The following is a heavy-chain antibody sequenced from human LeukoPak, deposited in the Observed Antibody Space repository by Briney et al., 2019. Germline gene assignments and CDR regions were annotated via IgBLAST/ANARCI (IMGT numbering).Heavy chain of an antibody. Sequence: GGSLRLSCAASGFTVSSSYMNRVRQAPGKGLEWVSLIYSGGGTYYADSVKGRFTISRDNSKNTLYLQMNSLRAEDTAVYYCARNYYDSSAYYYFDYWGQGTLVTVSS. D-gene: IGHD3-22*01. J-gene: IGHJ4*02. CDR3: ARNYYDSSAYYYFDY. CDR2: IYSGGGT. CDR1: GFTVSSSY. V-gene: IGHV3-66*01.